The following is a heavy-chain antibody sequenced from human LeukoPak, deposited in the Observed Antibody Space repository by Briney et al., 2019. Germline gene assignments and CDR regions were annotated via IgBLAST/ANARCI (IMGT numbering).Heavy chain of an antibody. Sequence: TGGSLRLSCTTSGLTFSNCVMTWVRQAPGKGLEWVSPISPSGGNTFYADSVKGRFTISRDNSKNTLSLQMSSLGAEDTATYYCAGGYRDDDFFDSWGQGTLVTVSS. V-gene: IGHV3-23*01. CDR3: AGGYRDDDFFDS. CDR2: ISPSGGNT. CDR1: GLTFSNCV. J-gene: IGHJ4*02. D-gene: IGHD5-12*01.